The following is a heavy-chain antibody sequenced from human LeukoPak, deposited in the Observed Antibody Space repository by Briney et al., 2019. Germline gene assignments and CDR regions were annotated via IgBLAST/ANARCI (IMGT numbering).Heavy chain of an antibody. V-gene: IGHV3-48*03. D-gene: IGHD3-22*01. J-gene: IGHJ3*02. CDR2: ISSSGSTI. Sequence: GGSLRLSCAASGFTFSSYEMNWVRQAPGKGLEWISYISSSGSTIYNAESVKSRFTISRDNAKNSLYLQMNSLRAEDTAVYYCAREAKSRVVVITTSSSKNDAFDIWGQGTMVTVSS. CDR3: AREAKSRVVVITTSSSKNDAFDI. CDR1: GFTFSSYE.